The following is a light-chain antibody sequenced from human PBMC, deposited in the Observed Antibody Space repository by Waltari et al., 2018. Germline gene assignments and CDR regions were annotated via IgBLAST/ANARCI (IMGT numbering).Light chain of an antibody. J-gene: IGLJ3*02. CDR2: EFS. CDR1: SSDVGGYNY. Sequence: QSALTQPASVSGSPGQSITISCTGTSSDVGGYNYVSWYHQHPGKAPQLMIYEFSERPSGVAKHFSGSTSGNTASLTISGLQAEDEADYYCSSYTSSNTWVFGGGTKLTVL. CDR3: SSYTSSNTWV. V-gene: IGLV2-14*01.